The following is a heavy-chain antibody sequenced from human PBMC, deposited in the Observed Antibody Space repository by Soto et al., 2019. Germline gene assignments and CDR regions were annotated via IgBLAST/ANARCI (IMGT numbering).Heavy chain of an antibody. J-gene: IGHJ6*02. V-gene: IGHV3-23*01. CDR3: AKDLYCSSTSCKIRGYYYYGMDV. Sequence: GGSLRLSCAASGFTFSSYAMSWVRQAPGKGLEWVSAISGSGGSTYYADSVKGRFTISRDNSKNTLYLQMNSLRAEDTAVYYCAKDLYCSSTSCKIRGYYYYGMDVWGQGTTVTVSS. D-gene: IGHD2-2*01. CDR1: GFTFSSYA. CDR2: ISGSGGST.